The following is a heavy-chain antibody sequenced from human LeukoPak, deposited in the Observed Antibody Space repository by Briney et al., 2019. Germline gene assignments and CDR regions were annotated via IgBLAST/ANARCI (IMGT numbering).Heavy chain of an antibody. CDR1: GGSFNSNSFY. D-gene: IGHD2-21*01. J-gene: IGHJ4*02. Sequence: PWETLSLTCTVSGGSFNSNSFYWGWNRQPPGKGLEWIGSIFYSGSTYYNPSLKSRVTISVETSKNQFSLKLSSVTAADTAVYYCARSSSLNSRFDYWGQGTLVTVSS. CDR3: ARSSSLNSRFDY. CDR2: IFYSGST. V-gene: IGHV4-39*01.